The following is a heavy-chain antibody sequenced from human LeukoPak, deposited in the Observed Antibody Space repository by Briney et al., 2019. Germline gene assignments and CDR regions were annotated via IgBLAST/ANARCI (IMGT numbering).Heavy chain of an antibody. CDR3: AKALDYGDFSAYFDY. CDR1: GFSFKSFA. Sequence: GGSLRLSCAASGFSFKSFAVSWVRQAPGKGLEWVSAISGRGDNTYYADSVKGRFTVSRDNSKNTLYLQMNSLRAEDTAVYYCAKALDYGDFSAYFDYWGQGTLVTVSS. CDR2: ISGRGDNT. D-gene: IGHD4-17*01. J-gene: IGHJ4*02. V-gene: IGHV3-23*01.